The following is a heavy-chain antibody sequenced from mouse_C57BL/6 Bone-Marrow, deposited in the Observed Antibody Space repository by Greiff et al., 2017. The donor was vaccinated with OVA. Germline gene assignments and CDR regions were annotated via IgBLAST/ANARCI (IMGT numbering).Heavy chain of an antibody. CDR2: IYPRDGST. V-gene: IGHV1-85*01. D-gene: IGHD1-1*01. CDR3: ARGLYYYGSSSFAY. Sequence: QVQLQQSGPELVKPGASVKLSCKASGYTFPSYDINWVKQRPGQGLEWIGWIYPRDGSTKYNEKFKGKATLTVDTSSSTAYMELHSLTSEDSAVYFCARGLYYYGSSSFAYWGQGTLVTVSA. J-gene: IGHJ3*01. CDR1: GYTFPSYD.